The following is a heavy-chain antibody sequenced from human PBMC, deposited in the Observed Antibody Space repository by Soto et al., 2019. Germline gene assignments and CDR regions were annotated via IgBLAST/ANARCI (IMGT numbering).Heavy chain of an antibody. CDR1: GYTFTSYG. V-gene: IGHV1-18*01. J-gene: IGHJ6*03. CDR3: ARYLTPSIEQERLRDYYYYMDV. CDR2: ISAYNGNT. Sequence: ASVKVSCKASGYTFTSYGISWVRQAPGQGLEWMGWISAYNGNTNYAQKLQGRVTMTTDTSTSTAYMELRSLRSDDTAVYYCARYLTPSIEQERLRDYYYYMDVWGKGTTVTVSS. D-gene: IGHD6-13*01.